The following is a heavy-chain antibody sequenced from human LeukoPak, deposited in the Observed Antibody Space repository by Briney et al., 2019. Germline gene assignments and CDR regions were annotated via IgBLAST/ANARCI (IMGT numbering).Heavy chain of an antibody. CDR1: VDTLAELS. D-gene: IGHD1-26*01. V-gene: IGHV1-24*01. Sequence: ASVKVSCKVSVDTLAELSMHWVRPAPGEGVGWRGGFDPEDGETIYAQKFQGRVTMTEDTSTDTAYMELSSLRSEDTAVYYCASPSAGATMDFDYWGQGTLVTVSS. J-gene: IGHJ4*02. CDR3: ASPSAGATMDFDY. CDR2: FDPEDGET.